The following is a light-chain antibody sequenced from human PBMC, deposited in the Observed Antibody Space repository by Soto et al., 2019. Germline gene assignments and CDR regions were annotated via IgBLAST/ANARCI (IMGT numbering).Light chain of an antibody. CDR2: GAS. CDR1: QSISSIS. V-gene: IGKV3-20*01. Sequence: VLTQSPGTLSLSPGERATFSCRASQSISSISLAWYQHKPGQAPRLLIYGASSRATGIPHRFSGSGSGTDFTLTISRLEPEACGVHYCQQYGGSPPYTFGQGTRLEIK. CDR3: QQYGGSPPYT. J-gene: IGKJ2*01.